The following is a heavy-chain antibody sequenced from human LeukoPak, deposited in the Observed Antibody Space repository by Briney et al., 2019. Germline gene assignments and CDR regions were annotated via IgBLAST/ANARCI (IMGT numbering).Heavy chain of an antibody. CDR1: GGSIMSNSHY. V-gene: IGHV4-39*01. CDR2: IYYSGST. CDR3: AKLDWGYGGSWSFYS. D-gene: IGHD7-27*01. J-gene: IGHJ4*02. Sequence: SETLSPTCTDPGGSIMSNSHYAGWIRQPPGKGLELIGSIYYSGSTYYNPSLRSRITISVDTSKNQFSLMLRSVTAADTAVYYCAKLDWGYGGSWSFYSWGRGSLVIVSS.